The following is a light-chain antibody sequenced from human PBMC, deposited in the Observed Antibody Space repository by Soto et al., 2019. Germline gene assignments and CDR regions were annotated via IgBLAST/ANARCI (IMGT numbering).Light chain of an antibody. V-gene: IGKV3-20*01. CDR1: QRVSSSF. Sequence: EIVLTQSPGTLSLSPGERATLSCRASQRVSSSFLAWYQQKPGQAPRLLIYGASSRATGIPDRFSGSGSGKDFTLTISRLEPEDFAVYYCQQYGSSSWTFGQGTKVEIK. CDR2: GAS. CDR3: QQYGSSSWT. J-gene: IGKJ1*01.